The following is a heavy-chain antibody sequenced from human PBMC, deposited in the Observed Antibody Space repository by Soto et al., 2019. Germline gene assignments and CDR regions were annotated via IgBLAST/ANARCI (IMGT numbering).Heavy chain of an antibody. CDR1: GFTFSSYS. Sequence: GGSLRLSCAASGFTFSSYSMNWVRQAPGKGLEWVSYISSSSSTIYYADSVKGRFTISRDNAKNSLYLQMNSLRDEDTAVYYCARERGFSCGFRHYYYGMDVWGQGTTVTVSS. D-gene: IGHD6-19*01. V-gene: IGHV3-48*02. CDR3: ARERGFSCGFRHYYYGMDV. J-gene: IGHJ6*02. CDR2: ISSSSSTI.